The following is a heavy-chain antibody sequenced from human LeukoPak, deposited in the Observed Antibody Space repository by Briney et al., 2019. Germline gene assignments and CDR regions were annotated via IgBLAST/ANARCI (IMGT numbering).Heavy chain of an antibody. Sequence: SETLSLTCTVSDGSISSSSYYWGWIRQPPGKGLEWIGSIYYSGSTYYNPSLKSRVTISVDTSKNQFSLKLSSVTAADTAVYYCARHGGLGAVVPYFDYWGQGTLVTVSS. V-gene: IGHV4-39*01. CDR2: IYYSGST. D-gene: IGHD2-21*01. CDR1: DGSISSSSYY. J-gene: IGHJ4*02. CDR3: ARHGGLGAVVPYFDY.